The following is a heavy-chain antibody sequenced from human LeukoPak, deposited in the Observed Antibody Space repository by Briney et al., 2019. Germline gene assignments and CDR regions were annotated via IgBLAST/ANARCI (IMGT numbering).Heavy chain of an antibody. CDR2: INAGNGNT. Sequence: ASVKVSCKASGYTFTSYAMHWVRQAPGQRLEWMGRINAGNGNTKYSQKFQGRVTITRDTSASTAYMELSSLRSEDTAVYYCARGHYGDYYFDYWGQGTLVTVSS. D-gene: IGHD4-17*01. CDR1: GYTFTSYA. J-gene: IGHJ4*02. CDR3: ARGHYGDYYFDY. V-gene: IGHV1-3*01.